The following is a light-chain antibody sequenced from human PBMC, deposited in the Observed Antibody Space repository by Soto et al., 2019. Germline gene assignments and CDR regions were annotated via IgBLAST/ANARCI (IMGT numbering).Light chain of an antibody. J-gene: IGKJ5*01. CDR1: QILNND. Sequence: DIQMTQSPSTLSASVGDRVTITCRASQILNNDLAWYQQKPGKAPNLLIYDASTLERGVPSRFSGTGSGTEFTLAINSLQPDDFATYYCQQYHRSSITFGQGTRLEI. CDR3: QQYHRSSIT. CDR2: DAS. V-gene: IGKV1-5*01.